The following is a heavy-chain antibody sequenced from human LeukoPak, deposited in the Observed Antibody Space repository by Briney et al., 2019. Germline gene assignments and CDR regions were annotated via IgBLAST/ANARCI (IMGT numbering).Heavy chain of an antibody. Sequence: PGGSLRLSCAASGFTFSNYGLRWVRQAPGKGLEWVSGITGGGGSTYYADSVKGRFTISRDNAKNSLYLQMNSLRAEDTAVYYCAREDTATVFDYWGQGTLVTVSS. V-gene: IGHV3-23*01. CDR2: ITGGGGST. D-gene: IGHD5-18*01. J-gene: IGHJ4*02. CDR3: AREDTATVFDY. CDR1: GFTFSNYG.